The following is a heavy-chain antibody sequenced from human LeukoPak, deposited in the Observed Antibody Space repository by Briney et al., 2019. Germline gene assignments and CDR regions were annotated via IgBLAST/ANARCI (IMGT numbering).Heavy chain of an antibody. CDR3: ARAPSSSSWSFDF. CDR1: GFTFSSHW. CDR2: IHGDGITI. D-gene: IGHD6-13*01. V-gene: IGHV3-74*01. Sequence: GGSPRLSCAASGFTFSSHWMHWVRQIPGKGLMWVSRIHGDGITIDYADSVKGRVTISRDNAKSTLSLQMNGLRVEDTAVYCCARAPSSSSWSFDFWGQGTLVTVSS. J-gene: IGHJ4*02.